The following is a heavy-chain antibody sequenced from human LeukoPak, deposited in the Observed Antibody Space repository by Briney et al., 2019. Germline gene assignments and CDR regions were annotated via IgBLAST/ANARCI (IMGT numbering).Heavy chain of an antibody. CDR2: INHSGST. Sequence: SETLSLTCAVYGGSFSGYYWSWIRQPPGKGLEWVGEINHSGSTNYNPSLKSRATISVDTSKNQFSLKLSSVTAADTAVYYCARVVGSSSWYFRYWGQGTLVTVSS. D-gene: IGHD6-13*01. CDR1: GGSFSGYY. V-gene: IGHV4-34*01. CDR3: ARVVGSSSWYFRY. J-gene: IGHJ4*02.